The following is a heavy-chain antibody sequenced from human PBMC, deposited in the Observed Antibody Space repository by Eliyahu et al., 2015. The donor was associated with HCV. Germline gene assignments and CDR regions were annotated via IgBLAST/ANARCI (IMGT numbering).Heavy chain of an antibody. Sequence: QVQLQESGPGLVKPSQTLSLTCTVSGGSISSDPYYWSWIRQHPGKGLEWVGYIYYSGTTYYNPSLKSRVNISIDTSKNQFSLKLTSVTAADTAVYYCARGSSLVLVYWGQGTLVTVSS. CDR3: ARGSSLVLVY. V-gene: IGHV4-31*03. CDR2: IYYSGTT. J-gene: IGHJ4*02. CDR1: GGSISSDPYY. D-gene: IGHD2-8*02.